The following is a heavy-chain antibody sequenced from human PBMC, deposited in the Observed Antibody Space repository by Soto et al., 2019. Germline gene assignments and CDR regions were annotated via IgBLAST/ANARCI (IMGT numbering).Heavy chain of an antibody. V-gene: IGHV4-31*03. D-gene: IGHD4-17*01. CDR1: GGSISSGGYY. J-gene: IGHJ4*02. CDR2: IYYSGST. Sequence: QVQLQESGPGLVKPSQTLSLTCTVSGGSISSGGYYWSWIRQHPGKGLEWIGYIYYSGSTYYNPSLKSRVTISLDTSKNQSSLKLSSVTAADTSVYYCAGENYGGNSHLFDYWGQGTLVTVSS. CDR3: AGENYGGNSHLFDY.